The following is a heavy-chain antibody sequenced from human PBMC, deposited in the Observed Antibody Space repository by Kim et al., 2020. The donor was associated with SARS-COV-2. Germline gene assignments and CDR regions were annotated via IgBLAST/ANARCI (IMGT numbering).Heavy chain of an antibody. V-gene: IGHV3-9*01. J-gene: IGHJ6*02. CDR3: AKGMGYSSGGMDV. D-gene: IGHD6-19*01. Sequence: GYADAVKGRFTTSRDNAKNSLYLQMNSRRAEDTALYYCAKGMGYSSGGMDVWGQGTTVTVSS.